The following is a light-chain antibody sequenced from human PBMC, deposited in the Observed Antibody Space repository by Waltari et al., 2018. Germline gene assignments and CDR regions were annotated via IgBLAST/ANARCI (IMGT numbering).Light chain of an antibody. Sequence: DIVMTQSPLSLAVTPGEPASISCRSSQSLLHSEGYTFFDWYLQKPGQSPQLLVYWGSSRASGVPDRFSGSGSGTDFTLKIRRVEAEDVGVYYCMQGLQTPYTFGQGAKLEIK. V-gene: IGKV2-28*01. CDR2: WGS. CDR1: QSLLHSEGYTF. J-gene: IGKJ2*01. CDR3: MQGLQTPYT.